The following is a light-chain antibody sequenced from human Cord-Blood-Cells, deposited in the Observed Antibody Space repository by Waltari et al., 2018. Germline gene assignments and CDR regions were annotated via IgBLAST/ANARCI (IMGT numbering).Light chain of an antibody. Sequence: QTVVTQEPSFSVSPGGTVTLTCGLSSGSVSTSYYPSWYQQTPGQAPRTLIYSTNTRSSGAPDRFSCSIVGNKAALTITGAQADDESDYYCVLYMGSGIWVFGGGTKLTVL. CDR3: VLYMGSGIWV. CDR1: SGSVSTSYY. CDR2: STN. V-gene: IGLV8-61*01. J-gene: IGLJ3*02.